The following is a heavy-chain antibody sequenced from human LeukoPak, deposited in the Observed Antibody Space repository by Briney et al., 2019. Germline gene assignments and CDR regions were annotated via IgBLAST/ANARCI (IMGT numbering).Heavy chain of an antibody. J-gene: IGHJ4*02. D-gene: IGHD5-18*01. V-gene: IGHV1-8*01. CDR1: GYTFTNHD. CDR2: MNPKSGNT. Sequence: GASVKVSCKASGYTFTNHDINWVRQASGQGLEWMGWMNPKSGNTGYLQKVQGRVTMTRDTSMSTAFMELSSLTSEDTAVYYCARGVNSQGTAMVLFDSWGQGSLVTVSA. CDR3: ARGVNSQGTAMVLFDS.